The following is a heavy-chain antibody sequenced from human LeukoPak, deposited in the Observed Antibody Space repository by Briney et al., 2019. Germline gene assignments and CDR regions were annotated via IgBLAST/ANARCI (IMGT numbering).Heavy chain of an antibody. V-gene: IGHV3-74*01. J-gene: IGHJ5*02. CDR2: INGDGSDT. Sequence: TGGSRRLSCAASGFTFSNYWMHWVRQVPGKGPEWVSHINGDGSDTGYADSVKGRFTISRDNRKNTVYLQMDSLRAEDTAVYYCARDQLSYCDGDCPWGQGTLVTVSS. CDR3: ARDQLSYCDGDCP. D-gene: IGHD2-21*02. CDR1: GFTFSNYW.